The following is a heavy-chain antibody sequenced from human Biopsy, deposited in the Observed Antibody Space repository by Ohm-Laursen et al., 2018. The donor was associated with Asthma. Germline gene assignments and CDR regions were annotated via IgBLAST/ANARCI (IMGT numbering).Heavy chain of an antibody. Sequence: TLSLTCIVSGGSISSGGYYWSWIRQHPGKGLEWIGYIYYSGSTYCNPSLKSRVTISVDTSKNQFSLKLSSVTAADTAVYYCARGPPVDREDWGQGTLVTVSS. D-gene: IGHD5-24*01. CDR3: ARGPPVDRED. J-gene: IGHJ4*02. CDR1: GGSISSGGYY. CDR2: IYYSGST. V-gene: IGHV4-31*03.